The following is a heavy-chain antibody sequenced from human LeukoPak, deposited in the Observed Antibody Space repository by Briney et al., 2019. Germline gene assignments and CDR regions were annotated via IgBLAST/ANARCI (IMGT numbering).Heavy chain of an antibody. V-gene: IGHV4-61*08. Sequence: SQTLSLTCTVSGGSISSGAYYWSWIRQPPGKGLEWIGYIYYSGSTNYNPSLKSRVTISVDTSKNQFSLKLSSVTAADTAVYYCARHEYSSSYYFDYWGQGTLVTVSS. D-gene: IGHD6-6*01. CDR1: GGSISSGAYY. J-gene: IGHJ4*02. CDR2: IYYSGST. CDR3: ARHEYSSSYYFDY.